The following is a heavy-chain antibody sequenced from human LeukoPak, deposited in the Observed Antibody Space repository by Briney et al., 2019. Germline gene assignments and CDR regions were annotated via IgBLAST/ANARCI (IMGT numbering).Heavy chain of an antibody. V-gene: IGHV3-48*03. J-gene: IGHJ4*02. CDR2: ISDSGGVI. CDR1: GFDVNSFE. D-gene: IGHD1-26*01. CDR3: AGGPQYTGSFPY. Sequence: PVGSLRLSCAASGFDVNSFEMTWVRQAPGLGLGFLSYISDSGGVIKYADSVKGRFIISRDSAENALYLQMNNLGADDTAVYFCAGGPQYTGSFPYWGQGTLVAVSS.